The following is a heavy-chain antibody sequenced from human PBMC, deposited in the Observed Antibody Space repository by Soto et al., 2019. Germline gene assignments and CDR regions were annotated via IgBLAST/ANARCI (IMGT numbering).Heavy chain of an antibody. D-gene: IGHD3-16*01. V-gene: IGHV1-46*02. J-gene: IGHJ4*02. Sequence: QVQLVQSGAEVKEPGASVRVSCKASGYTFQNYHMHWVRQAPGQGLEWMGIIHPSGETTTYAQKFQGRLAMTTDTSMRTAYMELSSLTSEDTAVYYCARDLWGSWTVDYWGQGTLVTVSS. CDR1: GYTFQNYH. CDR3: ARDLWGSWTVDY. CDR2: IHPSGETT.